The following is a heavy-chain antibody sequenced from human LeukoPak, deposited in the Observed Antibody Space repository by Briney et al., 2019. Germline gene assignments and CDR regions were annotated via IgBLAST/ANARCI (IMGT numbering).Heavy chain of an antibody. CDR1: GYSFTSYW. CDR3: TRRTYGDYLDAFDI. Sequence: GESLKISCKSSGYSFTSYWIGWVRQMPGKRLEWMGIIYPGDSDIRYSPSFQGQVTISADKSISTAYLQLSSLKASDTAIYYCTRRTYGDYLDAFDIWGQGTMVTVSS. J-gene: IGHJ3*02. D-gene: IGHD4-17*01. CDR2: IYPGDSDI. V-gene: IGHV5-51*01.